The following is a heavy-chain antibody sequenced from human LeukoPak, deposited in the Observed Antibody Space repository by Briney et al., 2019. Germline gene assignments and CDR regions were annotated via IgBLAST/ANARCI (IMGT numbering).Heavy chain of an antibody. J-gene: IGHJ6*03. CDR1: GFIFSNYG. CDR3: ASLKMITFGGVIVSHYYYMDV. CDR2: IRYDGSNK. D-gene: IGHD3-16*02. Sequence: PGGSLRLSCAASGFIFSNYGMHWVRQAPGKGLEWVAFIRYDGSNKYYADSVKGRFTISRDNSKNTVYLQMNSLRPEDTAVYYCASLKMITFGGVIVSHYYYMDVWGKGTTVTVSS. V-gene: IGHV3-30*02.